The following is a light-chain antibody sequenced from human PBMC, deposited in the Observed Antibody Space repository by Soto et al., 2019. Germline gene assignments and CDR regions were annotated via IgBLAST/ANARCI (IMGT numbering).Light chain of an antibody. Sequence: VVLTQSPGTLALSPGERATLSCRASQSVGSSYLGWYQQKPGQAPRLLIYGASNRATGVPARFSGSGSGTEFTLTISGLQSEDFALYFCQQYNNWPFSFGPGTRLEI. J-gene: IGKJ5*01. CDR3: QQYNNWPFS. CDR2: GAS. CDR1: QSVGSSY. V-gene: IGKV3-15*01.